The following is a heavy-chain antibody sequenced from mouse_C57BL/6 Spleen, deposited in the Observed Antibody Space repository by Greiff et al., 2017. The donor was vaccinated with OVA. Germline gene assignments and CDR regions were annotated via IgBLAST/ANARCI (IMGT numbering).Heavy chain of an antibody. CDR1: GYTFTSYW. CDR2: IYPGNSDT. CDR3: TRGLLYYYGNSYAEGEDY. V-gene: IGHV1-5*01. Sequence: VQLQQSGAVLARPGASVKMSCKTSGYTFTSYWMHWVKQRPGQGLEWIGAIYPGNSDTSYNQKFKGKAKLTAVTSASTAYMELSSLTNEDSAVYYHTRGLLYYYGNSYAEGEDYWGQGTTLTVSS. J-gene: IGHJ2*01. D-gene: IGHD1-1*01.